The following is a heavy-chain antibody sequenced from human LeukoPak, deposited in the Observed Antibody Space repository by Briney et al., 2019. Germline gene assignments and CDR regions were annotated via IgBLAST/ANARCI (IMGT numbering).Heavy chain of an antibody. CDR1: GFTFSSYA. CDR2: ISYDGSDK. V-gene: IGHV3-30*14. Sequence: GGSLRLSCAASGFTFSSYAMHWVRQAPGKGLEWVAVISYDGSDKYFADSVKGRFTISRDNSKNTLYLQMNSLRVEDTAVYYCARGGGTTWLEVDYWGQGTLVTVSS. CDR3: ARGGGTTWLEVDY. D-gene: IGHD5-12*01. J-gene: IGHJ4*02.